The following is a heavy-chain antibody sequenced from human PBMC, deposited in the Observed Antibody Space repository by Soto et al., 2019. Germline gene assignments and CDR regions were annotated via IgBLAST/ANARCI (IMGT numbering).Heavy chain of an antibody. V-gene: IGHV3-15*07. D-gene: IGHD2-2*01. J-gene: IGHJ4*02. CDR2: IKHRADGGAT. CDR1: GFTFSNAW. CDR3: TSDLYSSCAWANDY. Sequence: PGGSLRLSCAASGFTFSNAWMNWVRQAPSKGLEWVARIKHRADGGATDYAAPVKGRFTISRDDSRNTVFLQMDGLKVEDTAMYYCTSDLYSSCAWANDYWGQGTPVTVSS.